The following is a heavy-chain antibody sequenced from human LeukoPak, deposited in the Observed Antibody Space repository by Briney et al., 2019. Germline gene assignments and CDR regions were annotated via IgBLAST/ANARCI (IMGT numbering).Heavy chain of an antibody. V-gene: IGHV3-30*18. CDR3: AKGVGATTYRTLDY. D-gene: IGHD1-26*01. J-gene: IGHJ4*02. CDR1: GFTFSSYG. Sequence: PGESLRLSCAASGFTFSSYGMHWVRQAPGKGLEWVAVISYDGSNKYYADSVKGRFTISRDNSKNTLYLQMNSLRAEDTAVYYCAKGVGATTYRTLDYWGQGTLVTVSS. CDR2: ISYDGSNK.